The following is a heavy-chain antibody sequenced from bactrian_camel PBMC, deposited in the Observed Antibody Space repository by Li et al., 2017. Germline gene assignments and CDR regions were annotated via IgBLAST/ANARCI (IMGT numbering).Heavy chain of an antibody. D-gene: IGHD5*01. Sequence: HVQLVESGGGSVQAGGSLRLACAASGYTYNRNCMAWFRQAPGKEREGVARIATGSGNTYYADSAKGRFTISQDNAKNTLDLQMNTLKPEDAATYHCAADGVVTCVPVALEVIRKTTYFGQGTQVTVS. CDR2: IATGSGNT. J-gene: IGHJ4*01. CDR1: GYTYNRNC. V-gene: IGHV3S1*01.